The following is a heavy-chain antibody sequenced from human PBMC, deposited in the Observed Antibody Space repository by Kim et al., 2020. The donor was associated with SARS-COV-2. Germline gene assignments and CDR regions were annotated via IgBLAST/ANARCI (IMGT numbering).Heavy chain of an antibody. V-gene: IGHV3-21*01. D-gene: IGHD2-15*01. CDR3: ARDGGYCSGGSCYYYYYGMDG. Sequence: GGSLRLSCAASGFTFSSYSMNWVRQAPGKGLEWVSSISSSSSYIYYADSVKGRFTISRDNAKNSLYLQMNSLRAEDTAVYYCARDGGYCSGGSCYYYYYGMDGWGQGTTVTVSS. CDR1: GFTFSSYS. CDR2: ISSSSSYI. J-gene: IGHJ6*02.